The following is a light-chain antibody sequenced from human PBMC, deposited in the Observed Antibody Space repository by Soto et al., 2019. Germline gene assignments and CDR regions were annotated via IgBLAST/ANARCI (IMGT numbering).Light chain of an antibody. Sequence: EIVLPQSPGTLSLSPGERATLSCRASQSVSSSYLAWYQQKPGQAPRLLIYGTSSRATGIPDRFRGSGSGTDFTLTISRLEPEDFAVYYCQQYGSSPRTFGQGTKVEIK. J-gene: IGKJ1*01. CDR3: QQYGSSPRT. V-gene: IGKV3-20*01. CDR1: QSVSSSY. CDR2: GTS.